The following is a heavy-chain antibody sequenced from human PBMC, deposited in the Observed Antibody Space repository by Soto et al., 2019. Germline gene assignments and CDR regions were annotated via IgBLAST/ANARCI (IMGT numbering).Heavy chain of an antibody. CDR1: GFAFSSYG. J-gene: IGHJ6*02. CDR3: AKDRPPGGRSMDV. D-gene: IGHD3-10*01. V-gene: IGHV3-30*18. Sequence: RGSRRRTCGASGFAFSSYGRHWFRQAPGKGMQWLPVISYDGSNKYYADSVKSRFTISRDNSKNTLYLQMNSLSPEDTAVYYCAKDRPPGGRSMDVWGQGTTVTVSS. CDR2: ISYDGSNK.